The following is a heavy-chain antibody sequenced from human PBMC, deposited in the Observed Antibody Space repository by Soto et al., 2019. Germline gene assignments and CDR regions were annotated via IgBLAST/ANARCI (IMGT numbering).Heavy chain of an antibody. CDR3: ANQFGELLADAFDI. CDR2: IYHSGST. V-gene: IGHV4-4*02. D-gene: IGHD3-10*01. J-gene: IGHJ3*02. Sequence: QVQLQESGPGLVKPSGTLSLTCAVSGGSISSRNWWNWVLQPPGKVLEWFGKIYHSGSTNFNPSLKSRVTISVDASKNRFTLKLNSVTAADTAVYYCANQFGELLADAFDIWGQGTMVTVSS. CDR1: GGSISSRNW.